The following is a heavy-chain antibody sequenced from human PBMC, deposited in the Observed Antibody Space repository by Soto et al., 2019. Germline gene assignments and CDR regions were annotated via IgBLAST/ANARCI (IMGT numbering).Heavy chain of an antibody. CDR1: GFTFSSYA. J-gene: IGHJ6*02. Sequence: QVQLVESGGGVVQPGRSLRLSCAASGFTFSSYAMHWVRQAPGKGLEWVAVISYDGSNKYYADSVKGRFTISRDNSKNTLYLQMNSLRAEDTAVYYRAREHVRASSSRYSDGMDVWGQGTTVTVSS. CDR2: ISYDGSNK. V-gene: IGHV3-30-3*01. D-gene: IGHD6-6*01. CDR3: AREHVRASSSRYSDGMDV.